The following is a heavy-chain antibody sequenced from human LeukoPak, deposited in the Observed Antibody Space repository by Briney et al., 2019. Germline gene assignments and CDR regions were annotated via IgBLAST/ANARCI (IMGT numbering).Heavy chain of an antibody. D-gene: IGHD6-19*01. J-gene: IGHJ4*02. Sequence: GSLRLSCAASGFNFSSYWMSWVRQAPGKGLEWVANIKLDGSEKYYVDSMKGRFTISRDNANDSLYLQINSLRAEDTAVYYCARDRVAGTHDLWGQGTLVTVSS. CDR1: GFNFSSYW. V-gene: IGHV3-7*01. CDR3: ARDRVAGTHDL. CDR2: IKLDGSEK.